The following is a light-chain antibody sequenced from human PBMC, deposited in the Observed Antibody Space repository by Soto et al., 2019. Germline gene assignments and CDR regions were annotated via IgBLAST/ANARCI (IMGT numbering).Light chain of an antibody. CDR3: QQRRSWPPTIT. CDR2: DTS. V-gene: IGKV3-11*01. CDR1: QSVGSF. J-gene: IGKJ5*01. Sequence: IVLTQSLATLSLSPGERATISCRASQSVGSFLAWYQQKPGQAPRLLIYDTSIRATGIPASFSGSGSGTDFTLTISSLEPEDFAVYYCQQRRSWPPTITFGQGTRLEIK.